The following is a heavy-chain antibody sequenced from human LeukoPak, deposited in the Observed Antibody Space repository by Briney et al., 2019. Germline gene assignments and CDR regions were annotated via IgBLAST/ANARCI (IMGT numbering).Heavy chain of an antibody. Sequence: PGGSLRLSCAASGFTFSSYAMSWVRQAPGKGLEWVSVIYSGGSTYYADSVKGRFTISRDNSKNTVYLQMNSPRAEDTAVYYCARDCSASSSDYYPLGYWGQGTLVTVSS. V-gene: IGHV3-66*01. CDR1: GFTFSSYA. J-gene: IGHJ4*02. D-gene: IGHD3-22*01. CDR3: ARDCSASSSDYYPLGY. CDR2: IYSGGST.